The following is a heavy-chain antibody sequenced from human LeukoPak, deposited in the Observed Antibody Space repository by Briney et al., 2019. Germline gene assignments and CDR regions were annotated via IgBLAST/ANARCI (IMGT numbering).Heavy chain of an antibody. V-gene: IGHV1-18*01. J-gene: IGHJ5*02. CDR1: GYTFTSYG. CDR2: ISAYNGNT. D-gene: IGHD3-9*01. CDR3: ARGPDYDILTGYYIP. Sequence: ASVKVSCKASGYTFTSYGISWVRQAPGQGLEWMGWISAYNGNTNYAQKLQGRVTMTTDTSTSTAYMELRSLRSDDTAVYYCARGPDYDILTGYYIPWGQGTLVTVSS.